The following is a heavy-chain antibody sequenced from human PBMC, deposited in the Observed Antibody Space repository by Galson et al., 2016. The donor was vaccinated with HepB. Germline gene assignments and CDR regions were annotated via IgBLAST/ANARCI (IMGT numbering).Heavy chain of an antibody. Sequence: SLRLSCATSGFSFFTYAMHWVRQAPGKGLEWVASISSSSSYIYYIDSVKGRFTISRDNPKNSLFLQMNSLRAEDTAVYFCVREGILTASYYKGGDAFDFWGQGTVVTVSS. CDR3: VREGILTASYYKGGDAFDF. CDR1: GFSFFTYA. J-gene: IGHJ3*01. V-gene: IGHV3-21*01. CDR2: ISSSSSYI. D-gene: IGHD3-9*01.